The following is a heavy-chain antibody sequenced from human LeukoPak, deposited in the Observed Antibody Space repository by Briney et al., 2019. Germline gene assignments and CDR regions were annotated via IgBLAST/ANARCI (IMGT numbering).Heavy chain of an antibody. D-gene: IGHD6-13*01. CDR1: GGTFSSYA. V-gene: IGHV1-69*06. CDR2: IIPIFGTA. Sequence: GASVKVSCKASGGTFSSYAISWVRQAPGQGLEWMGGIIPIFGTANYAQKFQGRVTITADKSTSTAYMELSSLRSEDTAVYYCARERGTAAAGTGIYYYGMDVWGKGTTVTVSS. J-gene: IGHJ6*04. CDR3: ARERGTAAAGTGIYYYGMDV.